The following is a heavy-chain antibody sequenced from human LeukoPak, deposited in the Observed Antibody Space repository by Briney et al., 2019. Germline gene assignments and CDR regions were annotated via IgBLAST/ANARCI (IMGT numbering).Heavy chain of an antibody. Sequence: PSETLSLTCVISGDSITNNAWWNWVRQPPGKGLEWIGEIHHSGSANYNASLRSRATISVDKSKNQFSLQLTSVTAADTALYYCAREPHSMKYYYGSGSLAGILDVWGKGTTVTVSS. D-gene: IGHD3-10*01. CDR2: IHHSGSA. CDR1: GDSITNNAW. J-gene: IGHJ6*04. V-gene: IGHV4/OR15-8*01. CDR3: AREPHSMKYYYGSGSLAGILDV.